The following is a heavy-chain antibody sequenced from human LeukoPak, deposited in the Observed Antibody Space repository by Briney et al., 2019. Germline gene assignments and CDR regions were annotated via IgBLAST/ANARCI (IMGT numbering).Heavy chain of an antibody. Sequence: GGSLRLSCAASGFTFSSYWMHWVRQAPGKGLVWVSRINTGGSSTSYADSVKGRFTISRDNAKNTLYLQMNSLRAEDTAVYYCARSLYYYGRGLGYYYGMDVWGQGTTVTVSS. V-gene: IGHV3-74*01. CDR1: GFTFSSYW. D-gene: IGHD3-10*01. J-gene: IGHJ6*02. CDR2: INTGGSST. CDR3: ARSLYYYGRGLGYYYGMDV.